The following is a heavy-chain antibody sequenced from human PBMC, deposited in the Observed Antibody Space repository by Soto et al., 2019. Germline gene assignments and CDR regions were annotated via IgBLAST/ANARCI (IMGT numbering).Heavy chain of an antibody. CDR1: GFTFSSYG. D-gene: IGHD3-3*01. J-gene: IGHJ6*02. CDR3: AREIIFGVVRYYYYGMDV. V-gene: IGHV3-33*01. Sequence: GGSLRLSCAASGFTFSSYGMHWVRQAPGKGLEWVAVIWYDGSNKYYADSVKGRFTISRDNSKNTLYLQMNSLRAEDTAVYYCAREIIFGVVRYYYYGMDVWGQGTTVTVSS. CDR2: IWYDGSNK.